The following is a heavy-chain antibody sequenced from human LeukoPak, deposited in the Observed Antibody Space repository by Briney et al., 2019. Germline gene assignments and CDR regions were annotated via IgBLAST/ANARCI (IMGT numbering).Heavy chain of an antibody. V-gene: IGHV1-8*01. Sequence: ASVKLSCTASGSTFTSYDVNWLRQATGQQLEWRGWMNANSGNTGYAQKFQGRVTMTRNTYISTAYRGLSSLRSEDTAVYYCARARENYYDSSSYLNDAFYIWGQGTMVTVSS. CDR1: GSTFTSYD. D-gene: IGHD3-22*01. CDR2: MNANSGNT. J-gene: IGHJ3*02. CDR3: ARARENYYDSSSYLNDAFYI.